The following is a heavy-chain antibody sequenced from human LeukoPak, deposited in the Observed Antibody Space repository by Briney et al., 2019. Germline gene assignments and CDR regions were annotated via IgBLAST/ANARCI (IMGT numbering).Heavy chain of an antibody. CDR2: ISAYNGNT. V-gene: IGHV1-18*04. D-gene: IGHD6-19*01. Sequence: GASVKVSCKASGYTFTSYGISWVRQAPGQGLEWMGWISAYNGNTNYAQKLQGRVTITTDTSTSTAYMELRSLRSDDTAVYYCARDLRIAVAGRVFDYWGQGTLVTVSS. J-gene: IGHJ4*02. CDR1: GYTFTSYG. CDR3: ARDLRIAVAGRVFDY.